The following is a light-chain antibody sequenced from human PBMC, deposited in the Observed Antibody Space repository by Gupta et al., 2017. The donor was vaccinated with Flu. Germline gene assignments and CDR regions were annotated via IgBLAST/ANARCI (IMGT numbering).Light chain of an antibody. V-gene: IGLV8-61*01. J-gene: IGLJ3*02. CDR2: STN. CDR1: SGSVSTSYY. CDR3: ALYMGDGLSV. Sequence: TVVTQEPPFSVSPGGTVTLTCGLSSGSVSTSYYPSWYQQTPGQAPRTLIYSTNTRASGVPDRFSGSILGNKAALTITGAQADDESDYYCALYMGDGLSVFGGGTKLTVL.